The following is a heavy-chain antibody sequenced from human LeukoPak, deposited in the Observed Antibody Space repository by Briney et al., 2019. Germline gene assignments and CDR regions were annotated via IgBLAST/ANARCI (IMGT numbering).Heavy chain of an antibody. J-gene: IGHJ6*02. D-gene: IGHD3-16*01. V-gene: IGHV3-21*04. CDR1: GFTFSSYS. Sequence: GGSLRLSCAASGFTFSSYSMNWVRQAPGKGLEWVSSISSSSSYIYYADSVKGRFTISRDNAKNSLYLQMNSLRAEDTAVYYCARHPPLRSGGWFAYYYYGMDVWGQGTTVTVSS. CDR2: ISSSSSYI. CDR3: ARHPPLRSGGWFAYYYYGMDV.